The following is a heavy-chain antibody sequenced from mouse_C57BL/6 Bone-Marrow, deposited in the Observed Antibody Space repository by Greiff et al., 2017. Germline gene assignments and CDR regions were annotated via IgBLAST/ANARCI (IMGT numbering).Heavy chain of an antibody. CDR1: GYTFTSYW. J-gene: IGHJ3*01. V-gene: IGHV1-64*01. Sequence: QVQLQQPGAELVKPGASVKLSCKASGYTFTSYWMHWVKQRPGQGLEWIGMIHPNSGSTNYNEKFKSKATLTVDKSSSTAYMQLSSLTSEDSAVYYCARYYDYDGLFAYWGQGTLVTVSA. CDR2: IHPNSGST. CDR3: ARYYDYDGLFAY. D-gene: IGHD2-4*01.